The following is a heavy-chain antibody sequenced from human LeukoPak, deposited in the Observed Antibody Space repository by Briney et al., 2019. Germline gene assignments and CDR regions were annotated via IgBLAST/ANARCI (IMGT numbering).Heavy chain of an antibody. V-gene: IGHV3-30*18. Sequence: PGGSLRLSCAASGFTFSSYGMHWVRQAPGKGLEWVAVISYDGSNKYYADSVKGRFTISRDNSKNTLYLQMNSLRAEDTAVYYCAKGAAAAVTDYFDYWGQGTLVTVSS. J-gene: IGHJ4*02. CDR1: GFTFSSYG. CDR3: AKGAAAAVTDYFDY. D-gene: IGHD6-13*01. CDR2: ISYDGSNK.